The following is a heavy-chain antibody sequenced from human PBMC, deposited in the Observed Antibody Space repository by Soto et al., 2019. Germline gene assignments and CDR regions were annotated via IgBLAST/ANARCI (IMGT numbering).Heavy chain of an antibody. D-gene: IGHD6-19*01. CDR2: IYSGGST. CDR3: ARDKIAVADYYYYGMDV. Sequence: EVQLVETGGGLIQPGGSLRLSCAASGFTVSSNYMSWVRQAPGKGLEWVSVIYSGGSTYYADSVKGRFTISRDNSKNTLYLQMNSLRAEDTAVYYCARDKIAVADYYYYGMDVWGQGTTVIVAS. J-gene: IGHJ6*02. CDR1: GFTVSSNY. V-gene: IGHV3-53*02.